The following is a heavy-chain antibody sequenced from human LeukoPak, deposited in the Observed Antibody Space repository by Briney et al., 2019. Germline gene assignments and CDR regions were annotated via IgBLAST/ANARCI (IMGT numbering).Heavy chain of an antibody. J-gene: IGHJ6*03. CDR3: ARTGYDFWSGYYGGDYYYMDV. D-gene: IGHD3-3*01. Sequence: GGSLRLSCAASGFTFSSYGMHWVRQAPGKGLEWVAVMWYDGSNKYYADSVKGRFTISRDNSKNTLYLQMNSLRAEDTAVYYCARTGYDFWSGYYGGDYYYMDVLGKGTTVTVSS. V-gene: IGHV3-33*01. CDR2: MWYDGSNK. CDR1: GFTFSSYG.